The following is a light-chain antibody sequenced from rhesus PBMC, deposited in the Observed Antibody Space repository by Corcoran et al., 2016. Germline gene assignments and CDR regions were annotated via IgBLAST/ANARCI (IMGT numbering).Light chain of an antibody. V-gene: IGKV1-36*02. Sequence: DIQMTQSPSSLSASVGDRVTITCRASQGISDYLNWYQQKPGKAPKRLIYAASSLESGVPSRFSGNGSGTDFTLTISGLQPEDSAAYSCLQAYSTPWTFGQGTKVEIK. CDR2: AAS. J-gene: IGKJ1*01. CDR3: LQAYSTPWT. CDR1: QGISDY.